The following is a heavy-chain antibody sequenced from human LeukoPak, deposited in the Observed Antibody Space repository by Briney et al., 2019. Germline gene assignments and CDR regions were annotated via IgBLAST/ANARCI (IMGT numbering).Heavy chain of an antibody. CDR2: IVGSGRRT. CDR3: AKFAGYCTSCYINY. D-gene: IGHD2-2*02. V-gene: IGHV3-23*01. CDR1: GFTFSNYA. J-gene: IGHJ4*02. Sequence: GGSLRLSCAASGFTFSNYAMSWVRQAPGKGLEWVSSIVGSGRRTYYADSVKGRFTISRDNSKNTLYLQMNSLRAEDTAVYYCAKFAGYCTSCYINYWGQGTLVTVSS.